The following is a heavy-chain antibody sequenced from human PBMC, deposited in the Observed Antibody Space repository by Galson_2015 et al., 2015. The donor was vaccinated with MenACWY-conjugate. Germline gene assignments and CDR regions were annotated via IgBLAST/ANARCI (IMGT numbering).Heavy chain of an antibody. D-gene: IGHD6-19*01. CDR3: ASPDGSDGFPGGDY. J-gene: IGHJ4*02. CDR2: IDPSDSYT. V-gene: IGHV5-10-1*01. Sequence: QSGAEVKKPGESLRISCKGSGYRFTSYWINWVRQMPGKGLEWMGRIDPSDSYTDYSPSFQGHVTISADKSINTAYLQWSSLKASDTAMYYCASPDGSDGFPGGDYWGRASLVTVSS. CDR1: GYRFTSYW.